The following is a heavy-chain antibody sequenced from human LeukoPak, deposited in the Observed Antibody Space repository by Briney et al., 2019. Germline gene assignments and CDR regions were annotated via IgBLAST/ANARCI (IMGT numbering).Heavy chain of an antibody. CDR1: GFTFSTYW. J-gene: IGHJ4*02. Sequence: GGSLRLSCAASGFTFSTYWMHWVRQAPGKGLVWVSRINPDGSSTSYADSVKGRFTISRDNAKNTLYLQMNSLRAEDTAVYYCAKSVRKSGWVQLWLFFDYWGQGTLVTVSS. V-gene: IGHV3-74*01. CDR3: AKSVRKSGWVQLWLFFDY. CDR2: INPDGSST. D-gene: IGHD5-18*01.